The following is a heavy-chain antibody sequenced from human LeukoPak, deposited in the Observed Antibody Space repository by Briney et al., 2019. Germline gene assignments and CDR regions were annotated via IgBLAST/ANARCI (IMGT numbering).Heavy chain of an antibody. J-gene: IGHJ6*02. CDR1: GFTFGDYG. V-gene: IGHV3-20*04. CDR2: INWNGGST. CDR3: AREQRRYMDV. Sequence: GGSLRLSCAASGFTFGDYGMSWVRQAPGKGLEWVSGINWNGGSTGYADSVKGRFTISRDNAKNSQYPQMNSLRAEDTALYYCAREQRRYMDVWGQGTTVTVSS.